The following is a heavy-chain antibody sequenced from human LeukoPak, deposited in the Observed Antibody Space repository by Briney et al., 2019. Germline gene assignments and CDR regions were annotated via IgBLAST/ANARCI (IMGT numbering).Heavy chain of an antibody. J-gene: IGHJ5*02. CDR1: GGTFSSYA. V-gene: IGHV1-69*13. D-gene: IGHD2-15*01. Sequence: ASVKVSCKASGGTFSSYAISWVRQAPGQGLEWMGGIIPIFGTANYAQKFQGRVTITADESTSTAYMELSSLRSEDTAVYYCARDHCSGGSCYNWFDPWGQGTLVTVSS. CDR2: IIPIFGTA. CDR3: ARDHCSGGSCYNWFDP.